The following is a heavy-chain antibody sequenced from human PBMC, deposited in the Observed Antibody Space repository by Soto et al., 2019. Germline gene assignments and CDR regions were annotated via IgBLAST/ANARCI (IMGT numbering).Heavy chain of an antibody. CDR2: INPSGGST. V-gene: IGHV1-46*03. Sequence: GASVKVSCKASGDTFTSYYMHWVRQAPGQGLEWMGIINPSGGSTSYAQKFQGRVTMTRDTSTSTVYMELSSLRSEDTAVYYCAGTTSHQWYYMDVWGKGTTVTVSS. D-gene: IGHD6-19*01. J-gene: IGHJ6*03. CDR3: AGTTSHQWYYMDV. CDR1: GDTFTSYY.